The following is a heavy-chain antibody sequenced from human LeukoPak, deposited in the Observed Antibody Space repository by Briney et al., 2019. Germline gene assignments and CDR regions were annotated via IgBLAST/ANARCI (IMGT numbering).Heavy chain of an antibody. V-gene: IGHV3-11*01. J-gene: IGHJ5*02. Sequence: GGSLRLSCAASGFTFSDYYMSWIRQAPGKWLEWGSYISSSGSTIYYADSVKGRFTMSRDNAQNSLYLQMNSLRAEDTAVYYCARDGKLLWTANWLGTWGPGTLVTASS. CDR2: ISSSGSTI. D-gene: IGHD3-10*01. CDR1: GFTFSDYY. CDR3: ARDGKLLWTANWLGT.